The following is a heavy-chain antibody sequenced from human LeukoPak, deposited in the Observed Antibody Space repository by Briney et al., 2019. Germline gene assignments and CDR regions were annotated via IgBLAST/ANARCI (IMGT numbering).Heavy chain of an antibody. Sequence: GGSLRLSCAASGFTFSSYTMNWVRQAPGKGLECVSSISSSSRYIYYADSLKGRFTISRDNAKNSLYLQMNSLRAEDTAVYYCARGAYSRPFDYWGQGTLVTVSS. J-gene: IGHJ4*02. V-gene: IGHV3-21*01. CDR2: ISSSSRYI. D-gene: IGHD5-18*01. CDR3: ARGAYSRPFDY. CDR1: GFTFSSYT.